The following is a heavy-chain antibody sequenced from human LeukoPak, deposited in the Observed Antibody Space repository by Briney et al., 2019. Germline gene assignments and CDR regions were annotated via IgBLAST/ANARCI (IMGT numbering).Heavy chain of an antibody. CDR2: IYSGGST. J-gene: IGHJ4*02. D-gene: IGHD1-26*01. CDR1: GFTVGSNY. Sequence: GGSLRLSCAASGFTVGSNYMSWARQAPGKGLEWVSVIYSGGSTYYADSVKGRFTISRDNSKNTLYLQMNSLRAEDTAVYYCAREAPGAKIDYWGQGTLVTVSS. CDR3: AREAPGAKIDY. V-gene: IGHV3-53*01.